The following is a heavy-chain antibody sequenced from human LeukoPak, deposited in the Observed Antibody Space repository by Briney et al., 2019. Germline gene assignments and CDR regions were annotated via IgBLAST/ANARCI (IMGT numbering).Heavy chain of an antibody. J-gene: IGHJ6*02. CDR2: TYYSGST. Sequence: AETLSLTCTVSGGSISSYYWSWIRQPPGKGLEWIGYTYYSGSTNYNPSLKSRVTISVDTSKNQFSLKLSSVTAADTAVYYCARHDSVSRTAYYYGMDVWGQGTLVTVSS. D-gene: IGHD1-1*01. CDR3: ARHDSVSRTAYYYGMDV. CDR1: GGSISSYY. V-gene: IGHV4-59*08.